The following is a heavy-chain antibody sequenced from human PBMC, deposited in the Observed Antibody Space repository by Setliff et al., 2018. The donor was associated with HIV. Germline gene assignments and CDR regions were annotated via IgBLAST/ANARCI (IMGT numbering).Heavy chain of an antibody. V-gene: IGHV1-46*01. D-gene: IGHD3-10*01. CDR3: ARGFTTVRGVTITKYFDL. J-gene: IGHJ2*01. Sequence: AASVKVSCKASGYTFTSQYLHWVRQAPGQGLEWMGVINPTGGSTTYAQNFQGRVTMTRDTSTSTVYMEVSSLRSEDTAVYYCARGFTTVRGVTITKYFDLWGRGTLVTVSS. CDR1: GYTFTSQY. CDR2: INPTGGST.